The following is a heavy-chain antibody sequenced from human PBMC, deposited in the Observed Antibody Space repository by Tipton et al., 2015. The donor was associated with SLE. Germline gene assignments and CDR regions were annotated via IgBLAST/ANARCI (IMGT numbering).Heavy chain of an antibody. CDR3: ARDPGGSYLDN. Sequence: TLSLTCTVSGGSISSYYWSWIRQPPGRGLEWIGYISYSGSPNYNPSLKSRVTISVDTSKNQFSLKPSSVTAADTAVYYCARDPGGSYLDNWGQGTLVTVSS. V-gene: IGHV4-59*01. J-gene: IGHJ4*02. CDR1: GGSISSYY. CDR2: ISYSGSP. D-gene: IGHD1-26*01.